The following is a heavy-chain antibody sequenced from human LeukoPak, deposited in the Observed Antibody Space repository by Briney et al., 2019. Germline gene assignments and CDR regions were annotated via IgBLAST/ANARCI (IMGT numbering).Heavy chain of an antibody. D-gene: IGHD2-15*01. V-gene: IGHV4-39*07. CDR1: GGSISSSSYY. CDR3: ARDTCSGGSCQVSYYYYYGMDV. CDR2: IYYSGST. Sequence: SETLSLTCTVSGGSISSSSYYWGWIRQPPGKGLEWIGSIYYSGSTYYNPSLKSRVTISVDTSKNQFSLKLSSVTAADTAVYYCARDTCSGGSCQVSYYYYYGMDVWGQGTTVTVSS. J-gene: IGHJ6*02.